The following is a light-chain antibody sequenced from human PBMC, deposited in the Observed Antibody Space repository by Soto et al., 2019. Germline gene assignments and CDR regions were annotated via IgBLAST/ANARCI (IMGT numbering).Light chain of an antibody. CDR3: SSYAASRIYV. Sequence: QSALTQPPSASGSSGQSVTISCTGTSSDVGGYNYVSWYQQHPGKAPKLMIYEVSKRPSGVPDRFSGSKSGSTASLTVSGLQAEDEADYYCSSYAASRIYVFGSGTKVT. CDR1: SSDVGGYNY. V-gene: IGLV2-8*01. J-gene: IGLJ1*01. CDR2: EVS.